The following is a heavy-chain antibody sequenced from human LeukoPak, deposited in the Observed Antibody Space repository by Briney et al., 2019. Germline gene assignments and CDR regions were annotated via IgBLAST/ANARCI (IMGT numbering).Heavy chain of an antibody. Sequence: GGSLRLSCAAPGFTFSSYGMHWVRQAPGKGLEWVAFIRYDGSNKYYADSVKGRFTISRDNSKNTLYLQMNSLRAEDTAAYYCAKDHRWFGELLYYFDYWGQGTLVTVSS. CDR2: IRYDGSNK. CDR3: AKDHRWFGELLYYFDY. V-gene: IGHV3-30*02. J-gene: IGHJ4*02. CDR1: GFTFSSYG. D-gene: IGHD3-10*01.